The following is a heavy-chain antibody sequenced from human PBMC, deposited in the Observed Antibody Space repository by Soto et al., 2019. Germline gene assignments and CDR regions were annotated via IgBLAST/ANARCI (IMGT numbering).Heavy chain of an antibody. D-gene: IGHD3-9*01. Sequence: SETLSLTCTVSGGSISSYYWSWIRQPPGKGLEWIGYIHYSGSTNYNPSLKSRVTISVDTSKNQFSLKLSSVTAADTAVYYCARHAYYDILTGYPDAFDIWGQGTMVTVSS. CDR2: IHYSGST. CDR3: ARHAYYDILTGYPDAFDI. V-gene: IGHV4-59*08. CDR1: GGSISSYY. J-gene: IGHJ3*02.